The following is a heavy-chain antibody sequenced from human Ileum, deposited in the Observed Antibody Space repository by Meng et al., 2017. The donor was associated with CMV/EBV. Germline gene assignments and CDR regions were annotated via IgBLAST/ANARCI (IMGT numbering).Heavy chain of an antibody. CDR3: ARDPNSGWHFDY. D-gene: IGHD6-19*01. J-gene: IGHJ4*02. CDR2: IYNSGTT. CDR1: GGAISIGSDD. V-gene: IGHV4-39*07. Sequence: QLQLTVAGPGPVKPSETLTLTCTISGGAISIGSDDWGGIHQPPGQGLEWIGNIYNSGTTNYNPSLKSRVTISGETSKNQFSLKLSSVTAADTAVYYCARDPNSGWHFDYWGQGTLVTVSS.